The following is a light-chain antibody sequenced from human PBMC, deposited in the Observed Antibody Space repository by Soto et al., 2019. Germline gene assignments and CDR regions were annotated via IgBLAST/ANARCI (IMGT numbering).Light chain of an antibody. V-gene: IGKV1-39*01. CDR2: AAS. CDR1: QSISKY. J-gene: IGKJ4*01. CDR3: QQSYSAPPLT. Sequence: IQMTQSPSSLSASVGDRVTITCRASQSISKYLNWYQQKPGKAPKLLIYAASSLHSGIPSRFSGSGSGTDFTLTISSLQPEDFATYYCQQSYSAPPLTFGGGTNVEFK.